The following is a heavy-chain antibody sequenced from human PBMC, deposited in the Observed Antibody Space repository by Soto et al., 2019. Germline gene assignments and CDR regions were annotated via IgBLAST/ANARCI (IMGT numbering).Heavy chain of an antibody. CDR1: RFTFSSYA. J-gene: IGHJ4*02. Sequence: LRLSCSASRFTFSSYAMHWVRQAPGKGLEYVSTVSINGDSTYYADSVKGRFTISRDNSKNTLYLQMNSLRAEDTAVYYCAKAPSIVLLGPHDYWGQGTLVTVSS. CDR3: AKAPSIVLLGPHDY. D-gene: IGHD2-8*01. V-gene: IGHV3-64*04. CDR2: VSINGDST.